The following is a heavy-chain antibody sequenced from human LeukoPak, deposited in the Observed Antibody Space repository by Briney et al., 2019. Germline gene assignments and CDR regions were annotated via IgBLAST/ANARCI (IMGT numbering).Heavy chain of an antibody. Sequence: GGSLRLSCAASGFNFSSYEMNWVRQAPGKGLEWVSYISSSGSTIYYADSVKGRFTISRDNAKNSLYLQMNSLRAEDTAVYYCARDDYGDLLFDYWGQGTLVTVSS. D-gene: IGHD4-17*01. CDR2: ISSSGSTI. CDR1: GFNFSSYE. V-gene: IGHV3-48*03. J-gene: IGHJ4*02. CDR3: ARDDYGDLLFDY.